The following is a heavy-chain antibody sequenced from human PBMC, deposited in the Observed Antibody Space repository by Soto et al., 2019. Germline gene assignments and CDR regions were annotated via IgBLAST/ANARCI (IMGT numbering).Heavy chain of an antibody. D-gene: IGHD6-13*01. CDR2: IYHSGST. V-gene: IGHV4-4*02. J-gene: IGHJ4*02. Sequence: NPSETLSLTCAVSGGSISSSNWWSWVRQPPGKGLEWIGEIYHSGSTNYNPSLKSRVTISVDKSKNQFSLKLSSVTAADTAVYYSASVAMRGRSWPFDYWAQAILVNVS. CDR1: GGSISSSNW. CDR3: ASVAMRGRSWPFDY.